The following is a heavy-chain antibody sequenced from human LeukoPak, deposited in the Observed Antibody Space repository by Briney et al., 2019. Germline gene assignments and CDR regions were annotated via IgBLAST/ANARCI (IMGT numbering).Heavy chain of an antibody. D-gene: IGHD3-3*01. V-gene: IGHV4-39*01. J-gene: IGHJ4*02. CDR2: FFYSGST. CDR3: ASGTSTYYELYF. CDR1: GGSISSSTYY. Sequence: PSETLSLTCTVSGGSISSSTYYWGWIRQPPGKGLEWIGSFFYSGSTYYNPSLKSRLTMSVDTSNNQFSLKLMSVTAADTAVYYCASGTSTYYELYFWGQGTLVIVSS.